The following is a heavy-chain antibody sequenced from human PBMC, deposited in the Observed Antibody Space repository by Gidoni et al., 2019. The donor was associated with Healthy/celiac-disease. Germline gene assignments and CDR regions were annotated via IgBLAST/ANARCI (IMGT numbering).Heavy chain of an antibody. Sequence: EGQLVESGGGLVQPGGSLRLSWASSGFTVSSYWMRWVRQAPGKGLEWVANIKKDGSEKYYVDSVKGRFTISRDNAKNSLYLQMNSLRAEDTAVYYCARALWWSFDYWGQGTLVTVSS. V-gene: IGHV3-7*03. CDR2: IKKDGSEK. D-gene: IGHD2-21*01. CDR3: ARALWWSFDY. CDR1: GFTVSSYW. J-gene: IGHJ4*02.